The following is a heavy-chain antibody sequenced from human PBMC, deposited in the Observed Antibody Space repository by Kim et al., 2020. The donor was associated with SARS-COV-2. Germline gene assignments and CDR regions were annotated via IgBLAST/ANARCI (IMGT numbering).Heavy chain of an antibody. Sequence: GGSLRLSCAASGFTFSSYSMNWVRQAPGKGLEWVSSISSSSSYIYYADSVKGRFTISRDNAKNSLYLQMNSLRAEDTAVYYCARVLPSKWELLDYWGQGTLVTVSS. CDR2: ISSSSSYI. D-gene: IGHD1-26*01. J-gene: IGHJ4*02. V-gene: IGHV3-21*01. CDR3: ARVLPSKWELLDY. CDR1: GFTFSSYS.